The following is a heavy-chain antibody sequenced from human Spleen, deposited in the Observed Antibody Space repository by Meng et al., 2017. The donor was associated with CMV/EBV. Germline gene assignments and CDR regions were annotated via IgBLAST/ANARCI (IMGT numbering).Heavy chain of an antibody. CDR3: ARVSEGPKGYYYGMDV. V-gene: IGHV3-21*01. J-gene: IGHJ6*02. CDR1: GFTFSSYS. CDR2: ISSSSSYI. Sequence: GESLKISCAASGFTFSSYSMNWVRQAPGKGLEWVSSISSSSSYIYYADSVKGRFTISRDNAKNSLYLQMNSLRAEETAVYYCARVSEGPKGYYYGMDVWGQGTTVTVSS.